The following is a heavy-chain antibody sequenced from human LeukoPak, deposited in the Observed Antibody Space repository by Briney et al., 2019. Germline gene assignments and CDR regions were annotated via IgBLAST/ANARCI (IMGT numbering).Heavy chain of an antibody. CDR3: VRERDYTRDY. Sequence: GGSLRLSCAASGFTFSSYWMSWVRQAPGKGLEWVANIRPGGGEKYYVDSVKGRFTISRDKAKNSVCKQMNSLRVEDTAVYYCVRERDYTRDYWGQGTLVTVSS. D-gene: IGHD3-3*01. V-gene: IGHV3-7*01. CDR1: GFTFSSYW. CDR2: IRPGGGEK. J-gene: IGHJ4*02.